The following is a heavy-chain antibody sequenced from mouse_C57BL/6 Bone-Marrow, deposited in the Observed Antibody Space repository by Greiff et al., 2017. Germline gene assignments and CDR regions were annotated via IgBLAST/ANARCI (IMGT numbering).Heavy chain of an antibody. CDR1: GFTFSDYG. D-gene: IGHD2-2*01. J-gene: IGHJ2*01. CDR3: ARLDGYGHFDD. Sequence: EVNVVESGGGLVQPGGSLKLSCAASGFTFSDYGMAWVRQAPRQGPAWVAFISTLAYSIYYADTVTGRFTISRENAKNTLYLEMSSLRSEDTAMYYGARLDGYGHFDDWGQGTTRTVSS. V-gene: IGHV5-15*01. CDR2: ISTLAYSI.